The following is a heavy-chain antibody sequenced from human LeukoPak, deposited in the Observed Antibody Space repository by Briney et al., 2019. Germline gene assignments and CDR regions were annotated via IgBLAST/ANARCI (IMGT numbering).Heavy chain of an antibody. CDR3: ASLDPGDAFDI. Sequence: GASVKVSCKASGYTFTSYYMHWVRQAPGQGLAWMGIINPSGGSTSYAQKFQGRVTSTRDTSTSTVYMELSSLRSEDTAVYYCASLDPGDAFDIWGQGTMVTVSS. J-gene: IGHJ3*02. CDR1: GYTFTSYY. V-gene: IGHV1-46*01. CDR2: INPSGGST.